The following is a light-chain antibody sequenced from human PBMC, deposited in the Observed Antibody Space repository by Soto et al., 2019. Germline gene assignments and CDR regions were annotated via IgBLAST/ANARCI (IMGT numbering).Light chain of an antibody. CDR3: QQSYSTPIT. CDR1: QSISSY. J-gene: IGKJ5*01. CDR2: AAS. Sequence: DIPMTQSPSSLSASAGDRVTITCRASQSISSYLNWYQQNPGKAPKLLIYAASSLQSGVRSRFSGSASGTDFTLTIRSLQPEDFATYYCQQSYSTPITFGQGTRLEIK. V-gene: IGKV1-39*01.